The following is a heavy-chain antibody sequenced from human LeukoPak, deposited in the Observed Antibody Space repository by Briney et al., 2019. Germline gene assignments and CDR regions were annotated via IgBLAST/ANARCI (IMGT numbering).Heavy chain of an antibody. CDR3: ARDSSDIRSLIAH. J-gene: IGHJ1*01. V-gene: IGHV3-53*01. D-gene: IGHD2-15*01. CDR1: GFTVSSNY. Sequence: GGSLRLSCAASGFTVSSNYMNWVRQAPGKGLEWVSVIYSGGSTYYADSVKGRFTISRDNSKNTLYLQMNSLRAEDTAVYYCARDSSDIRSLIAHWGQGTLVTVSS. CDR2: IYSGGST.